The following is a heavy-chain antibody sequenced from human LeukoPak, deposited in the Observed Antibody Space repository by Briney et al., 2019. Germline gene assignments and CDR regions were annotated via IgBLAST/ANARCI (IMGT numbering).Heavy chain of an antibody. CDR1: GFTFSNAW. V-gene: IGHV3-15*01. Sequence: GSLILSCAASGFTFSNAWMSWVRQAPGRGVEWVGRIKSKTDGGTTDYAAPVKGRFTISRDDSKNTLYLQMNSLKTVDTAVYYCTTDLSGADYYYYMDVWGKGTTVTVSS. CDR2: IKSKTDGGTT. CDR3: TTDLSGADYYYYMDV. J-gene: IGHJ6*03. D-gene: IGHD2/OR15-2a*01.